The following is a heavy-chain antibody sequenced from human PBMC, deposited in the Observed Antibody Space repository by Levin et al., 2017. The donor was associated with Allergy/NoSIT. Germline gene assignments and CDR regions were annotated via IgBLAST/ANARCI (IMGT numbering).Heavy chain of an antibody. CDR2: ISYDGSNK. V-gene: IGHV3-30*18. Sequence: GGSLRLSCAASGFTFSSYGMHWVRQAPGKGLEWVAVISYDGSNKYYADSVKGRFTISRDNSKNTLYLQMNSLRAEDTAVYYCAKGGGDIVVVPAAWGQGTLVTVSS. CDR3: AKGGGDIVVVPAA. D-gene: IGHD2-2*01. J-gene: IGHJ5*02. CDR1: GFTFSSYG.